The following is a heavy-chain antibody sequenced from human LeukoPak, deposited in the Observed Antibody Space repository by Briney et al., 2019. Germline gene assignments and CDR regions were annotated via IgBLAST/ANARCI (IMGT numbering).Heavy chain of an antibody. Sequence: PSETLSLTCTVPGGSVSSGSYYWSWIRQPPGKGLEWIGYIYYSGSTNYNPSLKSRVTISVDTSKNQFSLKLSSVTAADTAVYYCARGSTVTTVDFDYWGQGTLVTVSS. CDR1: GGSVSSGSYY. D-gene: IGHD4-17*01. CDR3: ARGSTVTTVDFDY. CDR2: IYYSGST. J-gene: IGHJ4*02. V-gene: IGHV4-61*01.